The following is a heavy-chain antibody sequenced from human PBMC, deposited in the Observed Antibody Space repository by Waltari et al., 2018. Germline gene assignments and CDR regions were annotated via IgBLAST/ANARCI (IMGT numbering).Heavy chain of an antibody. Sequence: QVQLVQSGAAVKKPGASVTVSCKASGCTFTGQYIPWERQAPGQGLEWMGWISPNSGDTNYAQKFQGRVTMTRDTSTTTAYMELSRLTSDDTAVFYCARGDFRLSYYYMDVWGKGTTVTVSS. CDR3: ARGDFRLSYYYMDV. CDR2: ISPNSGDT. D-gene: IGHD3-3*01. V-gene: IGHV1-2*02. CDR1: GCTFTGQY. J-gene: IGHJ6*03.